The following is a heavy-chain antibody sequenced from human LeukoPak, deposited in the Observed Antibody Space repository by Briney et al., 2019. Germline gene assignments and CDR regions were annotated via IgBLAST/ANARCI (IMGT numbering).Heavy chain of an antibody. CDR1: GGSISSSSYY. J-gene: IGHJ4*02. D-gene: IGHD6-19*01. Sequence: PSETLSLTCTVSGGSISSSSYYWGWIRQPPGKGLEWIGSIYYSGSTYYNPSLKSRVTISVDTSKNQFSLELSSVTAADTAVYYCATSSGWYIYWGQGTLVTVSS. CDR3: ATSSGWYIY. V-gene: IGHV4-39*01. CDR2: IYYSGST.